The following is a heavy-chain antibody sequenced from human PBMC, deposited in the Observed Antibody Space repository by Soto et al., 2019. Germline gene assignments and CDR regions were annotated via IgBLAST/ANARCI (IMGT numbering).Heavy chain of an antibody. Sequence: PSETLSLTCTVSGGSISSSSYYWGGIRQPPGKGLEWIGSIYYSGSTYYNPSLKSRVTISVDTSKNQFSLKLGSVTAADTAVYYCARLPRDYYYYMDVWGKGTTVTVSS. J-gene: IGHJ6*03. CDR1: GGSISSSSYY. CDR2: IYYSGST. CDR3: ARLPRDYYYYMDV. V-gene: IGHV4-39*01.